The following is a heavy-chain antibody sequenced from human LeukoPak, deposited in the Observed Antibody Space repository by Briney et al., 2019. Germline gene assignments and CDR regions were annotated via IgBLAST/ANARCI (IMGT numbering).Heavy chain of an antibody. J-gene: IGHJ4*02. CDR1: GGSISSSSDY. CDR2: IYKSGST. Sequence: SETLSLTCTVSGGSISSSSDYWGWIRQPPGKGLEWIGNIYKSGSTYYKSSLKSRVTISVDTSKNQFSLKLSSVTAADTAVYYCARVPNYDFWSGYIDNWGQGTRVTVSA. CDR3: ARVPNYDFWSGYIDN. V-gene: IGHV4-39*07. D-gene: IGHD3-3*01.